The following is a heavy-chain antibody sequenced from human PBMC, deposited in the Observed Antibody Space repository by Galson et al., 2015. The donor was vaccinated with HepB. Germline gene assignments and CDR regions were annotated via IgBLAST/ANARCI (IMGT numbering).Heavy chain of an antibody. V-gene: IGHV3-66*02. CDR2: IYSGGST. D-gene: IGHD6-13*01. J-gene: IGHJ6*02. CDR3: ARDRVSRGGPSSSWYYYYYYGMGV. Sequence: SLRLSCAASGFTVSSNYMSWVRQAPGKGLEWVSVIYSGGSTYYADSVKGRFTISRDNSKNTLYLQMNSLRAEDTAVYCCARDRVSRGGPSSSWYYYYYYGMGVWGQGTTVTVSS. CDR1: GFTVSSNY.